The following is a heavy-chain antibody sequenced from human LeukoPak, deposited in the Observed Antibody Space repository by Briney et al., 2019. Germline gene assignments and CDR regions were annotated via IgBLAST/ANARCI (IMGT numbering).Heavy chain of an antibody. CDR1: GYTFSSDG. Sequence: ASVKVSCKASGYTFSSDGISWVRQAPGQGLEWMGWISGYTGNTNYAQNLQGRVTMTTDTSTSTAYMELRSLRSDDTALYYCARSSWFGGRSEWRWFDPWGQGTLVTVSS. J-gene: IGHJ5*02. D-gene: IGHD3-10*01. CDR2: ISGYTGNT. V-gene: IGHV1-18*01. CDR3: ARSSWFGGRSEWRWFDP.